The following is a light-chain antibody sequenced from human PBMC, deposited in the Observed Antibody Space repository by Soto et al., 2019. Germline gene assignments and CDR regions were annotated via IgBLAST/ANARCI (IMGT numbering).Light chain of an antibody. CDR3: CSYAGSTSLV. V-gene: IGLV2-23*02. CDR1: SSDVGSYNL. Sequence: QSVLTQPASVSGSPGQSITISCTGTSSDVGSYNLVSWYQQHPGKAPKVIIYEVIKRPSGVSNRFSGPKSGNTASLTISGLQAEDEADYYCCSYAGSTSLVFGGGTKLTVL. CDR2: EVI. J-gene: IGLJ2*01.